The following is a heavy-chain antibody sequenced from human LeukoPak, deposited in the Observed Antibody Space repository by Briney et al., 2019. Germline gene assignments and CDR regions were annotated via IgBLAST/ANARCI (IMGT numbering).Heavy chain of an antibody. D-gene: IGHD5-18*01. Sequence: GGSLRLSCAASGFRFSDDYMSWVRQAPGKGLEWVSYMSGCGRSTKDADSVKGRFTISRDNAENKLYLQMNSLRAEDTAVYYCARGLRASSFLIDWGQGTLVTVSS. J-gene: IGHJ4*02. CDR1: GFRFSDDY. V-gene: IGHV3-11*05. CDR2: MSGCGRST. CDR3: ARGLRASSFLID.